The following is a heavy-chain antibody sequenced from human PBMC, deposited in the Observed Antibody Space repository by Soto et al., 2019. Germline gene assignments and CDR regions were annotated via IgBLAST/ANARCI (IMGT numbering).Heavy chain of an antibody. J-gene: IGHJ4*02. V-gene: IGHV4-59*08. CDR2: IYYSGST. CDR3: ARHLHDYGDPVGY. Sequence: SETLSLTCTVSGVSISRYYWSWIRQPPGKGLEWIGYIYYSGSTNYNPSLKSRVTISVDTSKNQFSLKLSSVTAADTAVYYCARHLHDYGDPVGYWGQGTLVTVSS. D-gene: IGHD4-17*01. CDR1: GVSISRYY.